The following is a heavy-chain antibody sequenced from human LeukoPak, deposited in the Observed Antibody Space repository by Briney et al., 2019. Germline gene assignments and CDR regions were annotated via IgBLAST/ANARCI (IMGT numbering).Heavy chain of an antibody. D-gene: IGHD6-6*01. CDR2: IGGSGMNT. J-gene: IGHJ4*02. V-gene: IGHV3-23*01. Sequence: GGSLRLSCAASGFTFSNYAMSWVRQAPGEGLEWVSGIGGSGMNTHYADPVKGRSTISRDNSENTLYLQMNSLRAEDTAVYYCARDAEGSSSSAGGYWGQGTLVTVSS. CDR1: GFTFSNYA. CDR3: ARDAEGSSSSAGGY.